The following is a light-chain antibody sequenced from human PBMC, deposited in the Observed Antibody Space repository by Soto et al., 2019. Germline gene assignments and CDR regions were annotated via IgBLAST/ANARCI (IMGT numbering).Light chain of an antibody. V-gene: IGKV3D-15*01. Sequence: EIVMTQSPATLSVSPGERATLSCRASQSVSSNLAWYQQKPGQAPRLLIYGASTRATDIPDRFSGSGSGTDFTLTINRLEPEDFAVYHCQQYDSSPRTFGQGTKVDIK. CDR2: GAS. CDR1: QSVSSN. CDR3: QQYDSSPRT. J-gene: IGKJ1*01.